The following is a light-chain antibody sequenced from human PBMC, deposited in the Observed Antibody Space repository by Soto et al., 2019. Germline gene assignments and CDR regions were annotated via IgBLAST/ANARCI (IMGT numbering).Light chain of an antibody. V-gene: IGKV3-11*01. CDR3: QQRSNWPIT. CDR2: DAS. J-gene: IGKJ5*01. Sequence: EILLTQSPATLSLFPGERANLSRRTSQSVSKDFAWYQQKPGRAPRLLIYDASSRATGIPARFIGSGSGTDFTLTISSLEPEDFAIYYCQQRSNWPITFGQGTRLEIK. CDR1: QSVSKD.